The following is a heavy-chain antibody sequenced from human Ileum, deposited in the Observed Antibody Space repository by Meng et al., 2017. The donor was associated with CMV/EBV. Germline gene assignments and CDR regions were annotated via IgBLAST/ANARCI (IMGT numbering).Heavy chain of an antibody. D-gene: IGHD7-27*01. V-gene: IGHV4-34*01. CDR2: INYRGSI. CDR3: VRGNWVSDF. J-gene: IGHJ4*02. Sequence: QVQLQQWGAEVLTPSAPLSLTHTVSADSFTGYHWTWIRQPPGKGPEWIGEINYRGSIHYNPSLESRVTISLDMSTNQLPLKLNSVTAADTAVYYCVRGNWVSDFWGQGTLVTVSS. CDR1: ADSFTGYH.